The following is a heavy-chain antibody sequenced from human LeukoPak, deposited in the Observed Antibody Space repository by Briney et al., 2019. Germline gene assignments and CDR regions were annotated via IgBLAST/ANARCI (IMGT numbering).Heavy chain of an antibody. J-gene: IGHJ3*02. CDR3: ARDLGVMVRAFDI. CDR2: IYYSGST. V-gene: IGHV4-59*01. CDR1: GGSMSRYY. D-gene: IGHD5-18*01. Sequence: SETLSLTCTVSGGSMSRYYWSWIRQPPGKRLEWIGYIYYSGSTSYNPSLKSRVTISVDTSKNQISLKLSSVTAADTAVYYCARDLGVMVRAFDIWGQGTMVTVSS.